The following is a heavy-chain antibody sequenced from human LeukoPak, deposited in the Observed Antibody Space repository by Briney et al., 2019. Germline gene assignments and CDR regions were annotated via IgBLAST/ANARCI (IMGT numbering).Heavy chain of an antibody. V-gene: IGHV3-23*01. J-gene: IGHJ4*02. CDR1: GFTFSSYT. CDR2: ITGSGGTT. D-gene: IGHD3-16*01. Sequence: GGSLRLSCAASGFTFSSYTMSWVRQAPGKGLEWVSTITGSGGTTYYADSVKGRFTISRDNSKNTLYLQMNSLRAEDTAVYYCAKLGLKLGGDYWGQGTLVTVSS. CDR3: AKLGLKLGGDY.